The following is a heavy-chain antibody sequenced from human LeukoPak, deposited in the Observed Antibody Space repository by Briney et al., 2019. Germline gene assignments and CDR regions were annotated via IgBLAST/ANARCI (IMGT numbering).Heavy chain of an antibody. V-gene: IGHV3-21*01. J-gene: IGHJ4*02. Sequence: PGGSLRLSCAASGFTFSSYSMNWVRQAPGKGLEWVSSISSSHSYIYYADSVKGRFTISRDNAKNSLYLQMNSLRAEDTAVYYCARVPLAGTGVDYWGQGTLVTVSS. D-gene: IGHD6-19*01. CDR3: ARVPLAGTGVDY. CDR1: GFTFSSYS. CDR2: ISSSHSYI.